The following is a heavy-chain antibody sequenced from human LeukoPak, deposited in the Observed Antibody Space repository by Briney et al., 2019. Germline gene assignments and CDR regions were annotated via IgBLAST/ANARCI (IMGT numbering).Heavy chain of an antibody. D-gene: IGHD3-16*01. J-gene: IGHJ4*02. Sequence: GGSLRLSCTAPGFTLSGHYMEWVRQAPGKGMEWVGRITNKDTKYATEYGASVRGRFTISRDDSQNSLYLQLHSLKTEDTAVYYCARGLGSLVPGHWGQGTLVTVSS. CDR2: ITNKDTKYAT. CDR3: ARGLGSLVPGH. V-gene: IGHV3-72*01. CDR1: GFTLSGHY.